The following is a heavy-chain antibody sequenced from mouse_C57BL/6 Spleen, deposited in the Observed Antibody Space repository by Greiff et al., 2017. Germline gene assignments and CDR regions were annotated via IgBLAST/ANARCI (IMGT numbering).Heavy chain of an antibody. CDR1: GFSLTSYG. V-gene: IGHV2-2*01. J-gene: IGHJ4*01. CDR3: ARAGLHVDYYAMDY. D-gene: IGHD3-1*01. CDR2: IWSGGST. Sequence: VQLQESGPGLVQPSQSLSITCTVSGFSLTSYGVHWVRQSPGKGLEWLGVIWSGGSTDYNAAFISRLSISKDNSKSQVFFKMNSLQADDTAIYYCARAGLHVDYYAMDYWGQGTSVTVSS.